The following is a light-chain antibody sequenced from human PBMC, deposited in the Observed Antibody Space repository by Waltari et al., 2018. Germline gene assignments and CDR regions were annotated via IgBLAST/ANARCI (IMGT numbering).Light chain of an antibody. Sequence: EIVLTQSPATLSLSPGDRATLSCRASQSVYSYLALYQQKPGQPPRLLIYDASNRATGIPARFSGSGSGTYFTLTISSLEPEDFAVYYCQQRSNWPPWTFGQGTKVEIK. CDR3: QQRSNWPPWT. V-gene: IGKV3-11*01. CDR1: QSVYSY. CDR2: DAS. J-gene: IGKJ1*01.